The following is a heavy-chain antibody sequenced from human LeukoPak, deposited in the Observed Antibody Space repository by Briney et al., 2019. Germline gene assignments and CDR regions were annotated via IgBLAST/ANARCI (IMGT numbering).Heavy chain of an antibody. CDR3: AKDLDDYGDSNWFDP. V-gene: IGHV3-23*01. CDR1: GFTFSSYA. CDR2: ISGSGGST. J-gene: IGHJ5*02. D-gene: IGHD4-17*01. Sequence: PGGSLRLSCAASGFTFSSYAMSWVRQAPGKGLEWVSAISGSGGSTYYADSVKGRFTISRDNSKNTLYLQMNSLRAEDTAVYYCAKDLDDYGDSNWFDPWGQGTLVTVSS.